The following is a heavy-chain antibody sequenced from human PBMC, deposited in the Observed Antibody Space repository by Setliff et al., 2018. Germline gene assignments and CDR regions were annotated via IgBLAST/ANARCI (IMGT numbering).Heavy chain of an antibody. Sequence: ASVKVSCKDSGYTFSTYGISWVRQAPGQGLEWMGWISAYNGNTNYAQRFQGRVTMTTDTSTSTAYMELRSLRSDDTAVYYCATRYCSSTSCWGFDIWGQGTMVTVSS. CDR3: ATRYCSSTSCWGFDI. D-gene: IGHD2-2*01. CDR1: GYTFSTYG. CDR2: ISAYNGNT. J-gene: IGHJ3*02. V-gene: IGHV1-18*01.